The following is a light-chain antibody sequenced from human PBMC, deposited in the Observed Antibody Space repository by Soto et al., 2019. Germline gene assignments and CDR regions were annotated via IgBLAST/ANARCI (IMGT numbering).Light chain of an antibody. Sequence: DIQMTQSPSSLSASVGDRVTITCRASQGISNYLAWYQLKPGKVPKLLMYAASTLQSGVPSRFSGSGSGTDFTLTISSLQPEDVATDYCQRYNSVPPVTFGPRTKVDL. CDR2: AAS. J-gene: IGKJ3*01. CDR1: QGISNY. CDR3: QRYNSVPPVT. V-gene: IGKV1-27*01.